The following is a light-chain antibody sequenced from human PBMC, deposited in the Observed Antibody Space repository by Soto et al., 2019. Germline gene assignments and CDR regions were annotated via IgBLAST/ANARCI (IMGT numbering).Light chain of an antibody. CDR2: GAS. CDR1: QRVSSSY. V-gene: IGKV3-20*01. Sequence: EIVLTQSPGTLSLSPGERATLSCRASQRVSSSYLAWYQQKPCQAPRLLIYGASSRATGIPDRFSGSGSGTDFTLTISRLEPDDFAVYYGQQYGSSAFTFCPGTTVDIQ. J-gene: IGKJ3*01. CDR3: QQYGSSAFT.